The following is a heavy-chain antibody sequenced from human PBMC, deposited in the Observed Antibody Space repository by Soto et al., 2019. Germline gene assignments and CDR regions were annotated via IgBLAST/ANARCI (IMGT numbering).Heavy chain of an antibody. D-gene: IGHD2-2*01. CDR3: ARGVIVVVPAAIHYYYYGMDV. Sequence: GASVKVSCKASGYTFTGYYMHWVRQAPGQGLEWMGWINPNSGGTNYAQKLQGRVTMTTDTSTSTAYMELRSLRSDDTAVYYCARGVIVVVPAAIHYYYYGMDVWGQRTTVTV. CDR1: GYTFTGYY. V-gene: IGHV1-2*02. J-gene: IGHJ6*02. CDR2: INPNSGGT.